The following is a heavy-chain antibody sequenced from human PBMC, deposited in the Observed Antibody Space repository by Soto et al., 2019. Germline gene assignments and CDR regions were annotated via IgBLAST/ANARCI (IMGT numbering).Heavy chain of an antibody. V-gene: IGHV4-38-2*01. CDR1: GYSISSGYY. CDR3: ARARIVVAGTIVDY. Sequence: PSETLSLTCAVSGYSISSGYYCGWIRQPPGKGLEWSGSIYHSGNTYYNPSLKSRVTISVDTSKNHFSLKLSSVTAADTAVYYCARARIVVAGTIVDYWGQGTLVTVSS. CDR2: IYHSGNT. D-gene: IGHD6-19*01. J-gene: IGHJ4*02.